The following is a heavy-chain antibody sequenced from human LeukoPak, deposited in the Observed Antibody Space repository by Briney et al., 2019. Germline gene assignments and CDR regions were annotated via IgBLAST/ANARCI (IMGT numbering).Heavy chain of an antibody. D-gene: IGHD6-13*01. Sequence: PGGSLRLSCAASGFTFSSYAMSWVRQAPGKGLEWVSAISGSGGSTYYADSVKGRFTISRDNSKNTLYLQMNSLRAEDTAVYYCANQLNPYSSSWYYFDYWGQGTLVTVSS. J-gene: IGHJ4*02. CDR2: ISGSGGST. CDR3: ANQLNPYSSSWYYFDY. V-gene: IGHV3-23*01. CDR1: GFTFSSYA.